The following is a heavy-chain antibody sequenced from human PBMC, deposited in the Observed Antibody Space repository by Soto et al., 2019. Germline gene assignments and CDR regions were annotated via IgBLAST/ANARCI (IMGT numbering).Heavy chain of an antibody. V-gene: IGHV1-69*01. J-gene: IGHJ6*02. CDR2: IIPIFGTA. D-gene: IGHD2-2*01. Sequence: QVQLVQSGAEVKKPGSSVKVSCKASGGTFSSYAISWVRQAPGQGLEWMGGIIPIFGTANYAQKFQGRVTITADESTSTAYMGLSSLRSEDTAVYYCARDRDVVVPAAIRYYYGMDVWGQGTTVTVSS. CDR1: GGTFSSYA. CDR3: ARDRDVVVPAAIRYYYGMDV.